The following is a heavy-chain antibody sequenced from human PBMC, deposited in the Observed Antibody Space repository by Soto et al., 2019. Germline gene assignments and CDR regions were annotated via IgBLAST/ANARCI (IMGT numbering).Heavy chain of an antibody. Sequence: ASVKVSCKASGYTFTGNYIHWVRQAPGQGLEWMGRINPNSGGTNYAQKFQDWVTMTRDTSISTAYMELSRLRSDDTAVYYCARVNDGSSLFDYWGQGTLVTVSS. J-gene: IGHJ4*02. D-gene: IGHD3-10*01. CDR1: GYTFTGNY. CDR3: ARVNDGSSLFDY. CDR2: INPNSGGT. V-gene: IGHV1-2*04.